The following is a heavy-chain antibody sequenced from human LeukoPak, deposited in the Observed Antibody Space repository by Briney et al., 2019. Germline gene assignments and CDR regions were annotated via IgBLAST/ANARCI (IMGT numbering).Heavy chain of an antibody. CDR1: VFTFSSYA. V-gene: IGHV3-23*01. CDR2: ISGSGGST. CDR3: ASPFRDWLYWDY. Sequence: PGGSLRLSCAASVFTFSSYAMSWVRQAPGKGLEWVSAISGSGGSTYYADSVKGRFTISRDNSKNTLYLQMNSLRGEDTAVYYCASPFRDWLYWDYWGQGTLVTVSS. D-gene: IGHD3-9*01. J-gene: IGHJ4*02.